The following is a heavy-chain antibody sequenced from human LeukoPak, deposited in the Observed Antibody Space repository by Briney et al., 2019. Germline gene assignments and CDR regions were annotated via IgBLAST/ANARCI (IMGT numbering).Heavy chain of an antibody. CDR3: ARAYEYGWFDP. J-gene: IGHJ5*02. V-gene: IGHV1-2*02. D-gene: IGHD4/OR15-4a*01. CDR2: INPKTGDK. Sequence: ASVKVSCKASGYSFTGHYLHWVRQGPGQGLEWMGWINPKTGDKTYAQKFQGRVTMTWDTSITTAYMELSSLRSDDTAVYYCARAYEYGWFDPWGQGTQVTVSS. CDR1: GYSFTGHY.